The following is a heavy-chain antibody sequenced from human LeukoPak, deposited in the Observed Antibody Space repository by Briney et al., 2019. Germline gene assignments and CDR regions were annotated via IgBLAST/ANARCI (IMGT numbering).Heavy chain of an antibody. V-gene: IGHV4-59*01. CDR3: ARDGRRHYCDSSAHAFDI. J-gene: IGHJ3*02. CDR1: GGSLSSYY. Sequence: SETLSLPCTVSGGSLSSYYWSWLRQPPGKGLEWIGYIYYSGSTNYNPSLKSRVTISVDTSKNQFSLKLSSVTAADTAVYYCARDGRRHYCDSSAHAFDIWGQGTMVTVSS. D-gene: IGHD3-22*01. CDR2: IYYSGST.